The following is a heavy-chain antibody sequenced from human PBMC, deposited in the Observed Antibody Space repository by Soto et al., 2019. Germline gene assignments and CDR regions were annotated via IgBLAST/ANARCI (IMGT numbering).Heavy chain of an antibody. CDR3: AKAYCSSTSCSPNYYYYYYMDV. CDR2: ISGSGGST. J-gene: IGHJ6*03. D-gene: IGHD2-2*01. V-gene: IGHV3-23*01. CDR1: GFTFSSYA. Sequence: GGSLRLSCAASGFTFSSYAMSWVRQAPGKGLEWVSAISGSGGSTYYADSVKGRFTISRDNSKNTLYLQMNSLRAEDTAVYYCAKAYCSSTSCSPNYYYYYYMDVWGKGTTVTVSS.